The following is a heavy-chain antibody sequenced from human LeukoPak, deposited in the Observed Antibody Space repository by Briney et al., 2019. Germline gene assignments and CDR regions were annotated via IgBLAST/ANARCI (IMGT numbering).Heavy chain of an antibody. CDR2: VDDSGST. V-gene: IGHV4-59*01. J-gene: IGHJ4*02. D-gene: IGHD6-13*01. CDR1: GGSMRNYY. CDR3: ARKSGIAAAYNHLYFDF. Sequence: SETLSLTCTISGGSMRNYYWSWLRQPPGKGLEWIGYVDDSGSTSYTPPLKSRLVISIDRSANQFSLRLTSVTAADTAVYYCARKSGIAAAYNHLYFDFWGRGTLVTVSS.